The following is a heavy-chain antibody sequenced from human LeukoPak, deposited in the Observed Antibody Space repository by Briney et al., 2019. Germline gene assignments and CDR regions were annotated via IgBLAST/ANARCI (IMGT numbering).Heavy chain of an antibody. V-gene: IGHV3-23*01. CDR3: AKRGGMYPAHYFDY. D-gene: IGHD3-16*01. J-gene: IGHJ4*02. CDR2: ISGSGGST. CDR1: GFTFDDYA. Sequence: GGSLRLSCAASGFTFDDYAMHWVRQAPGKGLEWVSAISGSGGSTYYADSVKGRFTISRDNSKNTLYLQMNSLRAEDTAVYYCAKRGGMYPAHYFDYWGQGTLVTVSS.